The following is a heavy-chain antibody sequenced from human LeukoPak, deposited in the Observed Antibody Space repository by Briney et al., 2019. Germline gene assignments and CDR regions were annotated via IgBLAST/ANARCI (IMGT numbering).Heavy chain of an antibody. D-gene: IGHD3-3*01. Sequence: PGGSLRLPCAASGFTFSDYYMSWIRQAPGKGLEWVPYISSSGSTIYYADSVKGRFTISRDNAKNSLYLQMNSLRAEDTAVYYCARDLGISGQADYDFWSGYYSRRYDDAFDIWGQGTMVTVSS. J-gene: IGHJ3*02. CDR3: ARDLGISGQADYDFWSGYYSRRYDDAFDI. V-gene: IGHV3-11*01. CDR1: GFTFSDYY. CDR2: ISSSGSTI.